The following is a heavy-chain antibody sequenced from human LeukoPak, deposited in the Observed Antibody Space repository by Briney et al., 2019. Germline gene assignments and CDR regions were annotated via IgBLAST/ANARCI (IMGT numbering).Heavy chain of an antibody. V-gene: IGHV4-39*07. CDR3: ASRRGIAGDIDY. CDR2: IYYSGST. CDR1: GGSISSSSYY. D-gene: IGHD6-13*01. Sequence: SETLSLTCTVSGGSISSSSYYWGWIRQPPGKGLEWIGSIYYSGSTYYNPSLKSRVTISVDTSKNQFSLKLSSVTAADTAVYYCASRRGIAGDIDYWGQGTLVTVSS. J-gene: IGHJ4*02.